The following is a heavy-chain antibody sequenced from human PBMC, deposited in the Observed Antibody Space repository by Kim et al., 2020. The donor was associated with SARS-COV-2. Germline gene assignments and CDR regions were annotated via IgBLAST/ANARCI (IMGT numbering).Heavy chain of an antibody. CDR2: INAGNGNR. V-gene: IGHV1-3*01. D-gene: IGHD3-22*01. Sequence: ASVTVSCKASGYTFTSYAMHWVRQAPGQRLEWMGWINAGNGNRRYSQKFQGRVTISRDTSASTAYMELSSLRSEDTAVYYCARDGGTDYYDNSFDYWGQGTLVTVSS. J-gene: IGHJ4*02. CDR3: ARDGGTDYYDNSFDY. CDR1: GYTFTSYA.